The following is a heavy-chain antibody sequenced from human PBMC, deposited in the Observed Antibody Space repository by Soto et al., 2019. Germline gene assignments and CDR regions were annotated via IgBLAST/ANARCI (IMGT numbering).Heavy chain of an antibody. CDR2: IWYDGSNK. J-gene: IGHJ5*02. V-gene: IGHV3-33*01. D-gene: IGHD3-16*01. CDR1: GFTFSSYG. Sequence: QVQLVESGGGVVQPGRSLRLSCAASGFTFSSYGMHWVRQAPGKGLAWVAVIWYDGSNKYYADSVKGRFTISRDNSKNTLYLQMNSLRAEDTAVYYCARDLGWFDPWGQGTLVTVSS. CDR3: ARDLGWFDP.